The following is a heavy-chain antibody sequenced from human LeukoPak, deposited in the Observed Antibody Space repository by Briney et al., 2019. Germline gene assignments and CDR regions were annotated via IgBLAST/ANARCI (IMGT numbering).Heavy chain of an antibody. CDR1: RFTFSSYG. CDR3: AREHSSRDFDY. J-gene: IGHJ4*02. CDR2: IWYDGSNK. Sequence: PGGSLRVSCAASRFTFSSYGMHWVRQAPGKGLEWVAVIWYDGSNKYYADSVRGRFTISRDNSKNTLYLQMNSLRAEDTAVYYCAREHSSRDFDYWGQGTPVTVSS. V-gene: IGHV3-33*01. D-gene: IGHD6-13*01.